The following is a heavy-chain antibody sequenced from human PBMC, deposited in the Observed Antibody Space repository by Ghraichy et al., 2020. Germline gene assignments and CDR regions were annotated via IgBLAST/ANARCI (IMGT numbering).Heavy chain of an antibody. CDR2: IKQDGSAK. Sequence: GGSLRLSCEASGFTFNSFWMSWVRQAPGKGLEWVANIKQDGSAKYYLDSVRGRFTISRDNAKNSLYLQMNSLRVEDTAVYYCGRAEYSRAWYGEYWGQGTLVTVSS. CDR1: GFTFNSFW. J-gene: IGHJ4*02. V-gene: IGHV3-7*04. D-gene: IGHD6-19*01. CDR3: GRAEYSRAWYGEY.